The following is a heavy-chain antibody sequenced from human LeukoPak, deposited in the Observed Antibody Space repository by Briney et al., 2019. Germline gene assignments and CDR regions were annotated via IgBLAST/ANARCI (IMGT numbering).Heavy chain of an antibody. CDR3: TRKGYSSSWCPHDAFDI. Sequence: GGSLRLSCTASGFTFGDYAMSWFRQAPGKGLEWVGFIRSKAYGGTTEYAASVKGRFTISRDDSKSIAYLQMNSLKTEDTAVYYCTRKGYSSSWCPHDAFDIWGQGTMVTVSS. J-gene: IGHJ3*02. V-gene: IGHV3-49*03. D-gene: IGHD6-13*01. CDR2: IRSKAYGGTT. CDR1: GFTFGDYA.